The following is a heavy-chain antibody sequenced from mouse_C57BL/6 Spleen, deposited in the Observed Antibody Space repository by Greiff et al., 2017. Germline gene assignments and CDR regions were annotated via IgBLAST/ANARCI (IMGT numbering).Heavy chain of an antibody. Sequence: EVQRVESGGGLVKPGGSLKLSCAASGFTFSDYGMHWVRQAPEKGLEWVAYISSGSSTIYYADTVKGRFTISRDNAKNTLFLQMTSLRSEDTAMYYCARPVYYYGSSYVHYAMDYWGQGTSVTVSS. CDR2: ISSGSSTI. J-gene: IGHJ4*01. D-gene: IGHD1-1*01. CDR1: GFTFSDYG. V-gene: IGHV5-17*01. CDR3: ARPVYYYGSSYVHYAMDY.